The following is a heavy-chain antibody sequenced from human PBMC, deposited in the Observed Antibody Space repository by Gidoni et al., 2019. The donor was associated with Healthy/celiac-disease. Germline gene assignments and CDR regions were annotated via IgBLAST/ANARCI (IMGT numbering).Heavy chain of an antibody. CDR1: GFTFSSYS. Sequence: EVQLVESGGGLVKPGGSLRLSCAASGFTFSSYSMNWVRQAPGKGLEWVSSISSISSYIYYADSVKGRFTISRDNAKNSLYLQMNSLRAEDTAVYYCARDSLAGGSQDWGQGTLVTVSS. D-gene: IGHD6-19*01. V-gene: IGHV3-21*06. J-gene: IGHJ4*02. CDR3: ARDSLAGGSQD. CDR2: ISSISSYI.